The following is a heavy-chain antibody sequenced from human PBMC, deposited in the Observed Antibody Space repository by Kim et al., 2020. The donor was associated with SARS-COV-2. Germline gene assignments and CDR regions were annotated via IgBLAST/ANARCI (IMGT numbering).Heavy chain of an antibody. CDR1: GFTFSSYA. V-gene: IGHV3-30-3*01. J-gene: IGHJ4*02. Sequence: GGSLRLSCAASGFTFSSYAMHWVRQAPGKGLEWVAVISYDGSNKYYADSVKGRFTISRDNSKNTLYLQMNSLRAEDTAVYYCARDFQAFGWYPYFDYWGQGTLVTVSS. CDR3: ARDFQAFGWYPYFDY. CDR2: ISYDGSNK. D-gene: IGHD6-19*01.